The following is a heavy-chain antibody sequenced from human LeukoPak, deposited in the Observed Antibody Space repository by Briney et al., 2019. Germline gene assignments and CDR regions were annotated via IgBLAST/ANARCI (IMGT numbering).Heavy chain of an antibody. V-gene: IGHV1-46*01. CDR3: ARRYCSGGSCPFDY. D-gene: IGHD2-15*01. J-gene: IGHJ4*02. Sequence: ASVKVSCKASGYTFTGYYMHWVRQAPGQGLEWVGVINLSGGSTNYAQKFQGRVTMTRDTSTSTVYMELSSLRSEDTAVYYCARRYCSGGSCPFDYWGQGTLVTVSS. CDR1: GYTFTGYY. CDR2: INLSGGST.